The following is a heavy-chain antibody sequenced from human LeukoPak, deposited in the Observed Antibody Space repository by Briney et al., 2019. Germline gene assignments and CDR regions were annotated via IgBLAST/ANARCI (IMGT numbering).Heavy chain of an antibody. CDR2: ISGSGDST. CDR3: TKGETAVTSYLHF. J-gene: IGHJ4*02. D-gene: IGHD4-17*01. Sequence: PGGSLRLSCAASGFTFSNYVVSWVRQAPGKGLEWVSAISGSGDSTYYADSVRGRFTISRDNAKNSLYLQMNSLRDEDTAVYYCTKGETAVTSYLHFWGQGTLVTVSS. CDR1: GFTFSNYV. V-gene: IGHV3-23*01.